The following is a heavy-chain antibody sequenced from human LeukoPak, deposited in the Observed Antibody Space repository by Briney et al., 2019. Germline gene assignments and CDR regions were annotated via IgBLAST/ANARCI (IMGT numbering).Heavy chain of an antibody. CDR1: GGSFSGYY. D-gene: IGHD1-26*01. J-gene: IGHJ4*02. CDR2: INHSGST. CDR3: ARWEPEGTFDY. V-gene: IGHV4-34*01. Sequence: PSETLSLTCAVYGGSFSGYYWSWIRQPPGKGLEWIGEINHSGSTNYNPSLKSRVTMSVDTSKNQFSLKLSSVTAADTAVYYCARWEPEGTFDYWGQGTLVTVSS.